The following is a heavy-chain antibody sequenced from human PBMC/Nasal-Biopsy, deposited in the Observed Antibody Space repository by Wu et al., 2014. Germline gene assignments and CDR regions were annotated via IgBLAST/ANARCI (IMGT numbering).Heavy chain of an antibody. CDR2: IWSDGSKT. CDR3: GRDPGAWPLDH. V-gene: IGHV3-33*01. CDR1: GFTFSSYG. J-gene: IGHJ4*02. Sequence: LRLSCAASGFTFSSYGMHWVRQAPGKGLEWVAVIWSDGSKTYHADSVKGRFTISRDNSKNTLYLQMNSLRADDTAVYYCGRDPGAWPLDHWGQGTWSPSPQ.